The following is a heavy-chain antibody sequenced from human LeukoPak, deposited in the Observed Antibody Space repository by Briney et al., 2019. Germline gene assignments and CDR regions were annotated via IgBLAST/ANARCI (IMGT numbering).Heavy chain of an antibody. J-gene: IGHJ5*02. CDR3: ARIYDILTGYYLNWFDP. V-gene: IGHV1-69*05. Sequence: SVKVSCKASGGTFSSYAISWVRQAPGQGLEWMGGIIPIFGTANYAQKFQGRVTITTDESTSTAYMELSSLRSEDTAVYYCARIYDILTGYYLNWFDPWGQGTLVTVSS. D-gene: IGHD3-9*01. CDR1: GGTFSSYA. CDR2: IIPIFGTA.